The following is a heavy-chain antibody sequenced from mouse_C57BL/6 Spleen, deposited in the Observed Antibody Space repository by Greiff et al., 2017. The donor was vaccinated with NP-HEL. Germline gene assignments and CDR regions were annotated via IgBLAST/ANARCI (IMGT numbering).Heavy chain of an antibody. Sequence: EVKLMESGAELVRPGASVKLSCTASGFNIKDDYMHWVKQRPEQGLEWIGWIDPENGDTEYASKFQGKATITADTSSNTAYLQLSSLTSEDTAVYYCTTLYGNRFAYWGQGTLVTVSA. J-gene: IGHJ3*01. D-gene: IGHD2-1*01. V-gene: IGHV14-4*01. CDR2: IDPENGDT. CDR1: GFNIKDDY. CDR3: TTLYGNRFAY.